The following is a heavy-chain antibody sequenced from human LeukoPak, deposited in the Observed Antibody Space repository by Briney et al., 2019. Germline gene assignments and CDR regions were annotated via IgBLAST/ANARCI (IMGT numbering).Heavy chain of an antibody. V-gene: IGHV4-4*07. D-gene: IGHD6-13*01. Sequence: PSETLSLTCTGSGGSISSYYWSWIRHPAGKRLEWIGRIYTSGSTNYNPSLKSRVTMSVDTSKNQFSLKLSSVTAADTAVYYCARDSLAAAGGYDYCGQGTLVTVSS. J-gene: IGHJ4*02. CDR3: ARDSLAAAGGYDY. CDR2: IYTSGST. CDR1: GGSISSYY.